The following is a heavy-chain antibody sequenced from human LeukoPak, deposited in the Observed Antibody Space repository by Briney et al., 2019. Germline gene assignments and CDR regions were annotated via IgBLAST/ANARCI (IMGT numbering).Heavy chain of an antibody. D-gene: IGHD5-24*01. V-gene: IGHV4-39*07. CDR1: GGSISSSSYY. CDR2: IYYSGST. CDR3: ARDRNEEMAAYYFDY. Sequence: SETLSLTCTVSGGSISSSSYYWGWIRQPPGKGLEWIGSIYYSGSTYYNPSLKSRVTISVDTSKNQFSLKLSSVTAADTAVYYCARDRNEEMAAYYFDYWGQGTLVTVSS. J-gene: IGHJ4*02.